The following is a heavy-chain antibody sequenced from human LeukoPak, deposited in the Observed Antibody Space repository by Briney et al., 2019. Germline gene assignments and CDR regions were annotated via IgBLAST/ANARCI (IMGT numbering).Heavy chain of an antibody. V-gene: IGHV1-18*01. J-gene: IGHJ6*03. Sequence: VSVKVSYKACGYTFTSYGISWVRQAPGQGLEWMGWISAYNGNTNYAQKLQGRVTVTTDTSTSTAYMELRSLRSDDTGVYYCARGGIAAAGSHYYYMDGWGKGTTVTVSS. CDR3: ARGGIAAAGSHYYYMDG. D-gene: IGHD6-13*01. CDR1: GYTFTSYG. CDR2: ISAYNGNT.